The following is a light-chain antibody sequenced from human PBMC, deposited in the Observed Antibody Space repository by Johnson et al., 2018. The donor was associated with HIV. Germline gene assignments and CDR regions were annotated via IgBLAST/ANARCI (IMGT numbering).Light chain of an antibody. CDR1: SSNIGNNY. CDR3: GTWDSSLSACPYV. V-gene: IGLV1-51*02. CDR2: ENN. Sequence: QSVLTQPPSVSAAPGQKVTISCSGSSSNIGNNYVSWYQQLPGTAPKLLIYENNKRPSGISDRFSGSKSGTSGTLGITGLQTGDEADYYCGTWDSSLSACPYVFGTGTKVTVL. J-gene: IGLJ1*01.